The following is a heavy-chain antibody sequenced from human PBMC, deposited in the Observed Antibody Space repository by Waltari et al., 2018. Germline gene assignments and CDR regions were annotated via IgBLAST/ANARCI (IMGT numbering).Heavy chain of an antibody. D-gene: IGHD6-19*01. Sequence: QLQLQESGPGLVKPSETLSLTCTVSGGSISSSSYYWGWLRQPPGKGLEWIGSIYYSGSTYYNPSLKSRVTISVDTSKNQFSLKLSSVTAADTAVYYCARRSVAGHRTSNWFDPWGQGTLVTVSS. CDR1: GGSISSSSYY. J-gene: IGHJ5*02. CDR2: IYYSGST. CDR3: ARRSVAGHRTSNWFDP. V-gene: IGHV4-39*01.